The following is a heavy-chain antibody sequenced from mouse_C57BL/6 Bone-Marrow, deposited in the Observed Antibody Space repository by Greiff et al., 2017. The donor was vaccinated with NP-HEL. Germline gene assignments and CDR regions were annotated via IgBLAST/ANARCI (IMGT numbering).Heavy chain of an antibody. CDR1: GFSFNTYA. Sequence: EVQRVESGGGLVQPKGSLKLSCAASGFSFNTYAMNWVRQAPGQGLEWVARIRSKSNNYATYYADSVKDRFTISRDDSESMLYLQMNNVKTEDTAMYYCVRRGGSFDYWGQGTTLTVSS. CDR2: IRSKSNNYAT. J-gene: IGHJ2*01. V-gene: IGHV10-1*01. CDR3: VRRGGSFDY.